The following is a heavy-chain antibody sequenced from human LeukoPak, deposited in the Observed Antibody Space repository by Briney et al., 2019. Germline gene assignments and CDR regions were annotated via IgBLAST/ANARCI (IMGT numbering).Heavy chain of an antibody. D-gene: IGHD4-4*01. J-gene: IGHJ4*02. CDR3: ASPPPYSNYVYFDY. CDR2: IYYSGST. Sequence: SETLSLTCTVSGGSISSSSYYWGWIRQPPGKGLEWIGSIYYSGSTYYNPSLKSRVTISVDTSKNQFSLKLSSVTAADTAVYYCASPPPYSNYVYFDYWGREPWSPSPQ. V-gene: IGHV4-39*01. CDR1: GGSISSSSYY.